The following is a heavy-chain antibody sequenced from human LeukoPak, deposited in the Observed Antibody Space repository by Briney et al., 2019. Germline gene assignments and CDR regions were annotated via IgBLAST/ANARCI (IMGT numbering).Heavy chain of an antibody. V-gene: IGHV3-23*01. J-gene: IGHJ4*02. Sequence: GGSLRLSCAASGFTFSSYAMSWVRQAPGKGLEWVSAISGRGAGTYYADSVKGRFTISRDNSKNTLYLQMNSLRAEDTAVYYCAKDRLVGGSGSSGDFDYWGQGTLVTVSS. CDR1: GFTFSSYA. CDR2: ISGRGAGT. D-gene: IGHD3-10*01. CDR3: AKDRLVGGSGSSGDFDY.